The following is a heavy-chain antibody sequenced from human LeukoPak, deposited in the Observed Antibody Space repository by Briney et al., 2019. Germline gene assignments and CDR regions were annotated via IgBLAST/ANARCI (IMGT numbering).Heavy chain of an antibody. CDR2: IKSKTDGGTT. J-gene: IGHJ4*02. V-gene: IGHV3-15*01. CDR3: TTVSGYSVYN. CDR1: GFIFSDAW. D-gene: IGHD3-22*01. Sequence: GGSLRLSCAASGFIFSDAWMSWVRQTPGRGLEWVGRIKSKTDGGTTDYAAPVKGRFTISRDDSKTTLYLQMNSLKTEDTAVYYCTTVSGYSVYNWGQGTLVTVSS.